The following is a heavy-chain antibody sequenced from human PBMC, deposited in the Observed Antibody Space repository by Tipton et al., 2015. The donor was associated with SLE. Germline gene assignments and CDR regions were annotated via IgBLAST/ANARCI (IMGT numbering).Heavy chain of an antibody. Sequence: TLSLTCTVSGASISSHYWNWIRQPPGKGLEWIGNIYNNGNTNYNPSLKSRVTISVDTSRNQLFLKLSSVTAADTALYYCARAKRSSTTWGYWFDPWGQGTLATVPS. D-gene: IGHD2-2*01. CDR3: ARAKRSSTTWGYWFDP. J-gene: IGHJ5*02. CDR1: GASISSHY. CDR2: IYNNGNT. V-gene: IGHV4-59*11.